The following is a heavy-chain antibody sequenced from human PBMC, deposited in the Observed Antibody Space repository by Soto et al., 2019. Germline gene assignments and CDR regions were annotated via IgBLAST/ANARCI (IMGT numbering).Heavy chain of an antibody. Sequence: PSETLSLTCTVSGGSISSGGYYWSWIRQHPGKGLEWIGYIYYSGSTYYNPSLKSRVTISVDTSKNQFSLKLSSVTAADTAVYYCARAAADWGWFDYWGQGTLVTVSS. J-gene: IGHJ4*02. CDR2: IYYSGST. CDR3: ARAAADWGWFDY. D-gene: IGHD7-27*01. V-gene: IGHV4-31*03. CDR1: GGSISSGGYY.